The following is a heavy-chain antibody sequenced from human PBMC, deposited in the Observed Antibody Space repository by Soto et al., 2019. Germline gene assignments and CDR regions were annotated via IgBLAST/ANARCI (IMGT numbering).Heavy chain of an antibody. D-gene: IGHD6-19*01. CDR3: VSLSGTGIQAVERFRYYFDY. CDR1: GGSISSSNW. CDR2: IYHSGST. Sequence: SETLSLTCAVSGGSISSSNWWSWVRQPPGKGLEWIGEIYHSGSTNYNPSLKSRVTISVDKSKNQFSLKLSSVTAADTAVYYSVSLSGTGIQAVERFRYYFDYWGQGTLVTVSS. J-gene: IGHJ4*02. V-gene: IGHV4-4*02.